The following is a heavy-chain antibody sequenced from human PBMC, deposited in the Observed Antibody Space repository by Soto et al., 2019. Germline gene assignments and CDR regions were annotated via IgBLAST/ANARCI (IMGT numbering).Heavy chain of an antibody. CDR1: GGSISVLY. V-gene: IGHV4-59*11. Sequence: QVQLQESGPGLVKPSETLSLTCTVSGGSISVLYWTWIRQPPGKGLEWIGYIYNSGPTNYNPSLKSRVTISVDTSQKQVSLKLNSVTAADTAVYYCVRALMGPRQFDYWGQGTLVTVSS. J-gene: IGHJ4*02. CDR2: IYNSGPT. CDR3: VRALMGPRQFDY. D-gene: IGHD3-9*01.